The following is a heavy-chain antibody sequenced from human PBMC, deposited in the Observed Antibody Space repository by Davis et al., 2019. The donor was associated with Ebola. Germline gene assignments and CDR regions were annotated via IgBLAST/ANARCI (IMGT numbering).Heavy chain of an antibody. J-gene: IGHJ6*02. Sequence: PGGSLRLSCAASGFTFRSYWMSWVRPAPGKGLEWVAKIKEDGSEKLEVDSVKGRFTISRDNAKDSLYLQTNSLRDEDTAVYYCARGDLGGDGVWGQGTTVTVSS. CDR2: IKEDGSEK. D-gene: IGHD3-10*01. CDR3: ARGDLGGDGV. V-gene: IGHV3-7*01. CDR1: GFTFRSYW.